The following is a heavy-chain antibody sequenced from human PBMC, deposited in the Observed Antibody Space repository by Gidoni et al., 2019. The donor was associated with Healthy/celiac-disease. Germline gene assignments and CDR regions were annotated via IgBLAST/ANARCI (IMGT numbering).Heavy chain of an antibody. Sequence: EVQLLESGGGLVPPGGYLRLSCAASGFTFRSYAMRWVRQAPGRGLEWVSAISGSGGSTYYAESVKGRFTSSRDNSKNTLYLQMNSRRAEDTAVYYCAKQRLYSSSWSEDSSGYYADYWGQGTLVTVSS. CDR1: GFTFRSYA. CDR3: AKQRLYSSSWSEDSSGYYADY. D-gene: IGHD3-22*01. J-gene: IGHJ4*02. V-gene: IGHV3-23*01. CDR2: ISGSGGST.